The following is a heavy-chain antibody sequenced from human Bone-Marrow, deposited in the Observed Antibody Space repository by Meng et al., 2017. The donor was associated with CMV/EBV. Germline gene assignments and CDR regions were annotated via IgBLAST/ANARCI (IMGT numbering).Heavy chain of an antibody. Sequence: VKPTETPTLSCTLVVLPVLWTHLRYVWYRQCPAKPLAWIALLSCEDVKEYTPSLNTRRTITKDPSKHQVCLTMTTMDRVDSATYYCARGGFSYGLLWFDPWGQGALVTVSS. V-gene: IGHV2-70*18. CDR2: LSCEDVK. CDR1: VLPVLWTHLR. CDR3: ARGGFSYGLLWFDP. D-gene: IGHD5-18*01. J-gene: IGHJ5*02.